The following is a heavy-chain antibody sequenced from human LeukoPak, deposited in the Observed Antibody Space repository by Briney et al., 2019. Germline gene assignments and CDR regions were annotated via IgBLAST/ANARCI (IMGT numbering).Heavy chain of an antibody. Sequence: ASVKVSCKASGYTFTSYGISWVRQAPGQGLEWMGWISAYNGNTNYAQKLQGRVTMTRDTSTSTLYMELSSLRSEDTAVYYCARKGYCSSTSCYHFDYWGQGTLVTVSS. V-gene: IGHV1-18*01. CDR1: GYTFTSYG. CDR2: ISAYNGNT. D-gene: IGHD2-2*01. J-gene: IGHJ4*02. CDR3: ARKGYCSSTSCYHFDY.